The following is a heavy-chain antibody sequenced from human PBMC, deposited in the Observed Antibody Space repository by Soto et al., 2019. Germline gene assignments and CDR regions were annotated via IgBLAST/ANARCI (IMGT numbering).Heavy chain of an antibody. D-gene: IGHD3-22*01. V-gene: IGHV1-58*01. CDR1: GFTFTSSA. J-gene: IGHJ4*02. CDR2: IVVGSGNT. CDR3: AASYESIGYFLSY. Sequence: ASVKVSCKASGFTFTSSAVQWVRQARGQRLEWIGWIVVGSGNTNYAQQFQERVTITRDMSTSTANMELSSLRSEDTAVYYLAASYESIGYFLSYWGQGTLVTV.